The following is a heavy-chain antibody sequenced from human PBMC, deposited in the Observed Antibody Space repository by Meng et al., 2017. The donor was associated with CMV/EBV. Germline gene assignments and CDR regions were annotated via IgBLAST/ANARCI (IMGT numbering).Heavy chain of an antibody. CDR1: GFTFSSYA. J-gene: IGHJ4*02. Sequence: GESLKISCAASGFTFSSYAMSWVRQAPGKGLEWVAFIRYDGSNKYYADSVKGRFTISRDNAKNSLYLQMNSLRAEDTALYYCAKTNYYDSSGYFDYWGQGTLVTVSS. D-gene: IGHD3-22*01. V-gene: IGHV3-30*02. CDR2: IRYDGSNK. CDR3: AKTNYYDSSGYFDY.